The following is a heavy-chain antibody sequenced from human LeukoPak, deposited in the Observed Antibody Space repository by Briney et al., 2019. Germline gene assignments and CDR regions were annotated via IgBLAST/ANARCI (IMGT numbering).Heavy chain of an antibody. CDR2: IYSGGST. CDR1: GFTVSSNY. CDR3: ARRGWLRVFDY. V-gene: IGHV3-66*01. Sequence: GGSLRLSCAASGFTVSSNYMSWVRQAPGKGLEWVSVIYSGGSTYYADSVKGRFTISRDNSKNTPYLQMNSLRAEDTAVYYCARRGWLRVFDYWGQGTLVTVSP. J-gene: IGHJ4*02. D-gene: IGHD5-12*01.